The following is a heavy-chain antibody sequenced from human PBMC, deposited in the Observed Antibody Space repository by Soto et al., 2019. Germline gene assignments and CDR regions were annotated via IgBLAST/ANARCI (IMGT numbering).Heavy chain of an antibody. CDR2: IYYSGST. CDR1: GGSISSSSYY. J-gene: IGHJ6*02. V-gene: IGHV4-39*01. D-gene: IGHD3-10*01. CDR3: ASPFTSMVRGDNYYYYGMDV. Sequence: KTSETLSLTCTVSGGSISSSSYYWGWIRQPPGKGLEWIGSIYYSGSTYYNPSLKSRVTISVDTSKNQFSLKLSSVTAADTAVYYCASPFTSMVRGDNYYYYGMDVWGQGTTVTVSS.